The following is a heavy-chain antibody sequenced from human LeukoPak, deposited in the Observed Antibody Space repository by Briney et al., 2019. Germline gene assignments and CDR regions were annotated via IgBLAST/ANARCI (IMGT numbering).Heavy chain of an antibody. J-gene: IGHJ4*02. CDR1: GFTFSDYS. V-gene: IGHV3-48*02. CDR3: SRRFDS. Sequence: GESLRLSCATSGFTFSDYSMNWVRQAPGKGLEWVSYIDGAGDTIYYAVSVKGRFTISRDNAKSSLDLQMNSLRDEDTAVYYCSRRFDSWGQGTLVTVSS. CDR2: IDGAGDTI.